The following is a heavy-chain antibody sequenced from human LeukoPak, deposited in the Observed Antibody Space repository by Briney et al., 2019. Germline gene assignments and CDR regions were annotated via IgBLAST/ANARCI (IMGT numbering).Heavy chain of an antibody. CDR1: GYTFTGYY. CDR2: INPNSGGT. J-gene: IGHJ4*02. V-gene: IGHV1-2*02. D-gene: IGHD3-10*01. CDR3: ARDSSLVRGVIIPLDY. Sequence: ASVKVSCKASGYTFTGYYMHWVRQAPGQGLEWMGWINPNSGGTNYAQKFQGRVTMTGDTSISTAYVELSRLRSDDTAVYYCARDSSLVRGVIIPLDYWGQGTLVTVSS.